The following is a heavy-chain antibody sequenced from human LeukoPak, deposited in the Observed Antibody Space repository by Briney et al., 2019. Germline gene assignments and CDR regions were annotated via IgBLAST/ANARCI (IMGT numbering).Heavy chain of an antibody. V-gene: IGHV3-7*01. D-gene: IGHD3-9*01. CDR3: ARLYYDILTGYYNFDY. CDR1: GFTFSSYW. CDR2: IKQDGSEK. J-gene: IGHJ4*02. Sequence: GGSLRLSCAASGFTFSSYWMSWVRQAPGKGLEWVANIKQDGSEKYYVDSVKGRFTISRDNAKNSLHLQMNRLRAEDTAVYYCARLYYDILTGYYNFDYWGQGTLVTVSS.